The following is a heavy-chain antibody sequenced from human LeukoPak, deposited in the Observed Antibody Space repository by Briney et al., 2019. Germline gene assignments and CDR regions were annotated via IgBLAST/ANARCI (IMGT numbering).Heavy chain of an antibody. J-gene: IGHJ4*02. Sequence: PRGSLRLSCADSGVTFSRHTMNWVRQVPGKGLEWISYITSSGSAILYADSVRGRFFISRDNAQSSLYLQMNSLRAEDMAIYYCAREYNSRARFDYWGQGTLVTVSS. V-gene: IGHV3-48*01. D-gene: IGHD1-20*01. CDR2: ITSSGSAI. CDR3: AREYNSRARFDY. CDR1: GVTFSRHT.